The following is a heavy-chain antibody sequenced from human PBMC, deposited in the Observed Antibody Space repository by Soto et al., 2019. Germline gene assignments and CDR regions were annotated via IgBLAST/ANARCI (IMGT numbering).Heavy chain of an antibody. CDR1: GDSMNPYY. Sequence: QVQLQESGPGLVKPSETLSLTCTVSGDSMNPYYWSWIRQPPGKGLEWIGYIYFSGSTNFNPPLKIRVTLSLDTSKRQFFLKLTSVTAADTAVYYCARAWAVPGSHWGDWGRGTLVTVSS. D-gene: IGHD6-19*01. V-gene: IGHV4-59*01. CDR3: ARAWAVPGSHWGD. J-gene: IGHJ4*02. CDR2: IYFSGST.